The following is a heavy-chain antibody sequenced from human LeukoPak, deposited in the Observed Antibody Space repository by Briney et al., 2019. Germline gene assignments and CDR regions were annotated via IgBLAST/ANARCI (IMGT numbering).Heavy chain of an antibody. J-gene: IGHJ4*02. CDR3: AKAGGDCSSTSCSYYGDSAAYFDY. V-gene: IGHV3-9*03. CDR1: GFTFDDYA. Sequence: SLRLSCAASGFTFDDYAMHWVRHAPGKGLEWVSGISWNSGSIVYADSVKGRFTISRDNAKNSLYLQMNSLRAEDMALYYCAKAGGDCSSTSCSYYGDSAAYFDYWGQGTLVTVSS. CDR2: ISWNSGSI. D-gene: IGHD2-2*01.